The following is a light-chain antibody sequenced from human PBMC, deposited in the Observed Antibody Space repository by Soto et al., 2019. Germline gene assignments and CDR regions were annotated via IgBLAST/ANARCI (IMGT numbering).Light chain of an antibody. Sequence: QSLLTQPPSLSGSPGQSVTISCTGTSTDFVSYNRVSWYQQPPGTAPKLIIYEASNRPSGVPDRFSGSKSGNTASLTISGLQAEDEADYYCSLYTSENTYVFGTGTK. CDR3: SLYTSENTYV. CDR2: EAS. J-gene: IGLJ1*01. CDR1: STDFVSYNR. V-gene: IGLV2-18*01.